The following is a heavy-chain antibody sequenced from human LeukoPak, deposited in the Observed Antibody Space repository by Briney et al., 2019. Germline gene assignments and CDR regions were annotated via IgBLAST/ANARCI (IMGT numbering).Heavy chain of an antibody. Sequence: TEYADSVKGRFTISRDNSRNTLFLEMGTLRAEDTAVYYCAKDSSSGTYFDYWGQGTLVTVSS. D-gene: IGHD1-26*01. CDR3: AKDSSSGTYFDY. J-gene: IGHJ4*02. V-gene: IGHV3-23*01. CDR2: T.